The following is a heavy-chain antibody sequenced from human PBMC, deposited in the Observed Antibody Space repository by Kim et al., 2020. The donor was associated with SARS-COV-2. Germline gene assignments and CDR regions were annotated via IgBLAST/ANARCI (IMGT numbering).Heavy chain of an antibody. CDR3: ARHIVATIFYFDY. Sequence: NPAPKSRVTISVDTSKNQFSLKLSSVTAADTAVYYCARHIVATIFYFDYWGQGTLVTVSS. V-gene: IGHV4-59*08. D-gene: IGHD5-12*01. J-gene: IGHJ4*02.